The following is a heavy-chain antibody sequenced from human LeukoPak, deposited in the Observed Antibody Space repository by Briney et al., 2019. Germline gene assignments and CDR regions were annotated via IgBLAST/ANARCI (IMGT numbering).Heavy chain of an antibody. CDR1: GFTFSSYA. CDR3: AKGSGDFWSGYYAY. J-gene: IGHJ4*02. D-gene: IGHD3-3*01. Sequence: GGSLRLSCAASGFTFSSYAMSWVRPAPGKGLEWVSAISGSGGSTYYADSVKGRFTISRDNSKNTLYLQMNSLRAEDTAVYYCAKGSGDFWSGYYAYWGQGTLVTVSS. CDR2: ISGSGGST. V-gene: IGHV3-23*01.